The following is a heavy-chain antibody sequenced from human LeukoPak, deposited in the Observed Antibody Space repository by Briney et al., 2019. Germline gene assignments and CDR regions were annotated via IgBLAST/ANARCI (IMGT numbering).Heavy chain of an antibody. Sequence: ASVKVSCKASGGTFSSYAISWVRQAPGQGLEWMGGIIPIFGTANYAQKFQGRVTTTANESTSTAYMELSSLRSEDTAVYYCARERSYGSGARSNPNWFDPWGQGTLVTVSS. D-gene: IGHD3-10*01. CDR1: GGTFSSYA. V-gene: IGHV1-69*13. CDR2: IIPIFGTA. J-gene: IGHJ5*02. CDR3: ARERSYGSGARSNPNWFDP.